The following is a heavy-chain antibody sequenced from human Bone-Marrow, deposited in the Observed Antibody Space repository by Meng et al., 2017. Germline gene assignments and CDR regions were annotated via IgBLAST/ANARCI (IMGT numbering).Heavy chain of an antibody. J-gene: IGHJ6*02. CDR1: GFTFSSYA. Sequence: GGSLRLSCAASGFTFSSYAMSWVRQAPGQGLEWMGGIIPIFGTANYAQKFQGRVTITTDESTSTAYMELSSLRSEDTAVYYCARNTAMVSHYYYGMDVWGQGTTVTVSS. V-gene: IGHV1-69*05. CDR3: ARNTAMVSHYYYGMDV. D-gene: IGHD5-18*01. CDR2: IIPIFGTA.